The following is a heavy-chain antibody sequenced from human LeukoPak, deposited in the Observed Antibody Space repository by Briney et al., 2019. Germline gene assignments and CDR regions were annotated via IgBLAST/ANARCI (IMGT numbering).Heavy chain of an antibody. Sequence: SETLSLTCAVYGGSFSGYYWSWIRQPPGKGLEWIGEINHSGSTNYNPSLKSRVTISVDTSKNQFSLKLSSVTAADTAVYYCARGPSGLWPYYYYYSMDVWGQGTTVTVSS. D-gene: IGHD5-18*01. V-gene: IGHV4-34*01. CDR2: INHSGST. CDR3: ARGPSGLWPYYYYYSMDV. J-gene: IGHJ6*01. CDR1: GGSFSGYY.